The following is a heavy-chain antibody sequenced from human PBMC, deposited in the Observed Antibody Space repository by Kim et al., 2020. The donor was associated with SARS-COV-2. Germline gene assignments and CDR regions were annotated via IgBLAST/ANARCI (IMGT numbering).Heavy chain of an antibody. CDR3: AKDVWEQQLGWGWSVYYYYGMDV. J-gene: IGHJ6*02. CDR1: GFTFSSYG. V-gene: IGHV3-33*06. D-gene: IGHD6-13*01. CDR2: IWYDGSNK. Sequence: GGSLRLSCAASGFTFSSYGMHWVRQAPGKGLEWVAVIWYDGSNKYYADSVKGRFTISRDNSKNTLYLQMNSLRAEDTAVYYCAKDVWEQQLGWGWSVYYYYGMDVWGQGTTVTVSS.